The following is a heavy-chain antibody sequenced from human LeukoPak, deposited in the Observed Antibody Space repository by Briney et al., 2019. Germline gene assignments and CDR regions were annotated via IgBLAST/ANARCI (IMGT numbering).Heavy chain of an antibody. Sequence: SETLSLTCTVSGGSISSSSYYWSWIRQPPGKGLEWIGYIHNSGSTMYNPSLKSRLAMSLDTSKNQFSLNLNSVTAADTAVYYCARGIRGAADYWGQGTLVTVSS. CDR3: ARGIRGAADY. D-gene: IGHD3-16*01. CDR1: GGSISSSSYY. V-gene: IGHV4-61*01. CDR2: IHNSGST. J-gene: IGHJ4*02.